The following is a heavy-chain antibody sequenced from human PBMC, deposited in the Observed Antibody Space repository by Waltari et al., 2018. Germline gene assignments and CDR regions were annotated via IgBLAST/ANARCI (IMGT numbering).Heavy chain of an antibody. D-gene: IGHD6-13*01. CDR3: TRGGRDSSWYWRD. J-gene: IGHJ4*02. CDR1: GTGFRTCW. Sequence: VQLVESGGGLAPPGGSLRLSCAAPGTGFRTCWMTWVRQCSGKGPEWVANIKQDGSEKYYMDSVKGRFTISRDNAKNSLYLQMNNLRVEDTAVYYCTRGGRDSSWYWRDWGQGTLVTVSS. CDR2: IKQDGSEK. V-gene: IGHV3-7*01.